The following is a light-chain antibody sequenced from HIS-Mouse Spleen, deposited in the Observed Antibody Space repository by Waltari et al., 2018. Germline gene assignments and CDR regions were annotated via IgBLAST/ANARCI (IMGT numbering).Light chain of an antibody. CDR1: KLGDKY. Sequence: SYELTQPPSVSVSPGQTASITCSGDKLGDKYACWYQQKPGQSPVLVIYEASRRPSGIPERFAGSNSGNAATLTISGTQAMDEADYYCPAWDSSSVVFGGGTKLTVL. CDR2: EAS. V-gene: IGLV3-1*01. J-gene: IGLJ2*01. CDR3: PAWDSSSVV.